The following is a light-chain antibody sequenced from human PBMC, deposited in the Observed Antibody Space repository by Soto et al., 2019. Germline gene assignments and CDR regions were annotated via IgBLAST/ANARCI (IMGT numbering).Light chain of an antibody. CDR3: QQYNNWLPPGT. CDR1: QSVSSN. Sequence: EIVMTQSPAALSVSPGERATLSCRASQSVSSNLAWYQQKPGQAPRLLIYGASTRATGIPARFSGSGSGTEFTLTISSLQSEDFAVYYCQQYNNWLPPGTFGQGTKVEIK. J-gene: IGKJ1*01. CDR2: GAS. V-gene: IGKV3-15*01.